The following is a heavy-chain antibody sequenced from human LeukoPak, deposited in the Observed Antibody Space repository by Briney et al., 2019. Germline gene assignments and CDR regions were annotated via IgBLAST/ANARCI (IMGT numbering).Heavy chain of an antibody. J-gene: IGHJ4*02. CDR3: ARTSGDPFDY. CDR2: SGDNT. Sequence: PGGSLRHSCAASGFTFSSYAMSWVRQAPGKGLEWVSSSGDNTRYADSVKGRFTISRDNSKNTLDLQMNGLRAEDTAVYYCARTSGDPFDYWGQGTLVAVSS. D-gene: IGHD4-17*01. CDR1: GFTFSSYA. V-gene: IGHV3-23*01.